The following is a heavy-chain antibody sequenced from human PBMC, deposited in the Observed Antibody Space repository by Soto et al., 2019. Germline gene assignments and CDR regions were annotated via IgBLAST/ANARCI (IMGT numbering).Heavy chain of an antibody. V-gene: IGHV1-69*06. J-gene: IGHJ4*02. D-gene: IGHD1-1*01. CDR3: ATERSAQYFDP. CDR1: GGTFSSHG. CDR2: IMPTFGSA. Sequence: PVEVTCKASGGTFSSHGIAWVRQVPGQGLEWLGGIMPTFGSAAYAPKFQGRVTISADKSTTTAYMELRSLRSEDTAVYYCATERSAQYFDPWGQGTLVTVSS.